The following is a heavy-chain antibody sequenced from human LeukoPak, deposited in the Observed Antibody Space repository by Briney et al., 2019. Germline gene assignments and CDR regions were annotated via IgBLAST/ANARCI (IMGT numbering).Heavy chain of an antibody. Sequence: SVNVSCKASGGTFSSYAISWVRQAPGQGLEWMGGIIPIFGTANYAQKFQGRVTITADESTSTAYMELSSLRSEDTAVYYCAREQGAVGYFDYWGQGTLVTVSS. D-gene: IGHD3-16*01. J-gene: IGHJ4*02. CDR3: AREQGAVGYFDY. CDR2: IIPIFGTA. CDR1: GGTFSSYA. V-gene: IGHV1-69*13.